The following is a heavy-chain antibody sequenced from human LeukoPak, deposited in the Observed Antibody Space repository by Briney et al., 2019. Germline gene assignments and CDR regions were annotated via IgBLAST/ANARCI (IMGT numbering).Heavy chain of an antibody. Sequence: PSETLSLTCTVSGGSISSYYWSWIRQPPGKGLEWIGYIYYSGSTNYNPSLKSRVTISVDTSKNQFSLKLSSVTAADTAVYYCARSTGRVVVVPAATPFDYWGQGTLVTVSS. CDR3: ARSTGRVVVVPAATPFDY. D-gene: IGHD2-2*01. CDR2: IYYSGST. V-gene: IGHV4-59*08. CDR1: GGSISSYY. J-gene: IGHJ4*02.